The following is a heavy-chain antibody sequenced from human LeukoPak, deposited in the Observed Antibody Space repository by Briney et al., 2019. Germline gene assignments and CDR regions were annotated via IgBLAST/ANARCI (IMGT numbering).Heavy chain of an antibody. J-gene: IGHJ4*02. CDR1: RFTFDNYA. D-gene: IGHD3-22*01. Sequence: GGSLRLFCAASRFTFDNYAMSWLRQAPGKGLEWVSSISSSGDITFYADSVKGRFTISRDNSKYALYLQMNSLRADDAAVYYGTKDRPNSYESNGHYYRRDGDYWGQGTLVTVS. CDR3: TKDRPNSYESNGHYYRRDGDY. CDR2: ISSSGDIT. V-gene: IGHV3-23*01.